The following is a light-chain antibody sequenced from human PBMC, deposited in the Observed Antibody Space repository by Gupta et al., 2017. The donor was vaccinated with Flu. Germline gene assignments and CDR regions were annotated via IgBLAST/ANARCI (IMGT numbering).Light chain of an antibody. V-gene: IGLV2-14*01. Sequence: QSALPQPAAVSGSPGESLTISCTVTTSDVGAYKYVSWYQQHPGKGPKVIIYEVSKRPSGVSNRFSGSKSANTASLTISGLQAEDEAYYYCSSYTARRTWVFGGGTKLTVL. CDR3: SSYTARRTWV. J-gene: IGLJ3*02. CDR2: EVS. CDR1: TSDVGAYKY.